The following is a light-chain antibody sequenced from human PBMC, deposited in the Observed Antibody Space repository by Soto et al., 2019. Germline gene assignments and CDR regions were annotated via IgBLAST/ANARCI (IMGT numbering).Light chain of an antibody. CDR3: SSYRTDSTYV. Sequence: QSVLTQPASVSGSPGQSITISCTGTSSDVGAYNSVCWYQQYPGKAPNLMMYTVSYRPSGVSDRFSGSKSGNTASLTISGLQTGDEAEYYCSSYRTDSTYVFGTGTKVTVL. CDR1: SSDVGAYNS. J-gene: IGLJ1*01. V-gene: IGLV2-14*01. CDR2: TVS.